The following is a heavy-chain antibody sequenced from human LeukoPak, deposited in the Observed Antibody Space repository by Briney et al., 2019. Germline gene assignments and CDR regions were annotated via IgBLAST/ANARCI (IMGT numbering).Heavy chain of an antibody. CDR1: GFTFTSST. J-gene: IGHJ4*02. CDR3: AITGVRDFDS. Sequence: PGGSLRLSCAASGFTFTSSTMTWVRQAPGKGLEWVSSITGGGGSSTYHADSVKGRFTISRDNSKDTLFLQMNSLRAEDTAVYYCAITGVRDFDSWGQGTLVNVSS. CDR2: ITGGGGSST. V-gene: IGHV3-23*01. D-gene: IGHD4-11*01.